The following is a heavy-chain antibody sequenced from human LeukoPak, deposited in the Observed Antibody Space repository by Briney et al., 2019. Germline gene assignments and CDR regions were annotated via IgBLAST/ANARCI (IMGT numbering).Heavy chain of an antibody. CDR3: ARTITMVRGVSGYYYYMDV. Sequence: ASVKVSCKASGYTFTGYYMHWVRRAPGQGLEWVGWINPNSGGTNYAQKFQGRVTMTRDTSISTAYMELSRLRSDDTAVYYCARTITMVRGVSGYYYYMDVWGKGTTVTISS. CDR1: GYTFTGYY. D-gene: IGHD3-10*01. V-gene: IGHV1-2*02. J-gene: IGHJ6*03. CDR2: INPNSGGT.